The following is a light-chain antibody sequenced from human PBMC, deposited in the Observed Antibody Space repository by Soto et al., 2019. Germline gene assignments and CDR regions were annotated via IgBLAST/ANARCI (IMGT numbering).Light chain of an antibody. CDR1: QNINNY. Sequence: DTHMTQSPSSLSSSLGDRVTITFQASQNINNYLNWYQQKPGRAPKLLIYDASNLEAGVPSRFRGSGSGTDFTFTISRLQPEDIATYYCQQYENLPTFGQGTRLEIK. J-gene: IGKJ5*01. V-gene: IGKV1-33*01. CDR2: DAS. CDR3: QQYENLPT.